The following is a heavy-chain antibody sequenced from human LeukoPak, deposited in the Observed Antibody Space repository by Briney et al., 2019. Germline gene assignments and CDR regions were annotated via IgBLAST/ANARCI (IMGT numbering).Heavy chain of an antibody. Sequence: GASVKVSCKASGYTFTSYGISWVRQAPGQGLEWMGWISAYNGNTNYAQKLQGRVTMTTDTSASTAYMELRSLRSDDTAVYYCASGRLYSSSWPPPSKDYWGQGTLVTVSS. CDR3: ASGRLYSSSWPPPSKDY. D-gene: IGHD6-13*01. J-gene: IGHJ4*02. CDR1: GYTFTSYG. CDR2: ISAYNGNT. V-gene: IGHV1-18*01.